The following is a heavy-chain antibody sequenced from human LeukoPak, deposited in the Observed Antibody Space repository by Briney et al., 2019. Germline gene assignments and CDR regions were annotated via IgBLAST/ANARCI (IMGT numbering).Heavy chain of an antibody. CDR3: AKESSGSYLYAFDI. J-gene: IGHJ3*02. V-gene: IGHV3-30*02. Sequence: PGGSLRLSCAASGFTFSSYGMHWVRQAPGKGLEWVAFIRYDGSNKYYADSVKGRFTISRDHSKNTLYLQMNSLRAEDTAVYYCAKESSGSYLYAFDIWGQGTMVTVSS. CDR1: GFTFSSYG. CDR2: IRYDGSNK. D-gene: IGHD3-10*01.